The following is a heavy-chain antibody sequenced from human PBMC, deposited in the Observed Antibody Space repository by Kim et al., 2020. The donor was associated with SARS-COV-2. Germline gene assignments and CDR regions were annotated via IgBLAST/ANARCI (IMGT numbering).Heavy chain of an antibody. CDR1: GGSISSSNW. CDR3: ARGTLLRHKPREGPIDY. D-gene: IGHD1-26*01. J-gene: IGHJ4*02. V-gene: IGHV4-4*02. CDR2: IYHSGST. Sequence: SETLSLTCAVSGGSISSSNWWSWVRQPPGKGLEWIGEIYHSGSTNYNPSLKSRVTISVDKSKNQFSLKLSSVTAADTAVYYCARGTLLRHKPREGPIDYWGQGTLVTVSS.